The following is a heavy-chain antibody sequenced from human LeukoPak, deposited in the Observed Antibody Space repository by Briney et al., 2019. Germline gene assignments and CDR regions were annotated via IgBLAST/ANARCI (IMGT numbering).Heavy chain of an antibody. CDR1: GYTFTSYG. V-gene: IGHV1-8*03. Sequence: ASVKVSCKASGYTFTSYGISWVRQAPGQGLEWLGWMSPNSGNTGYAQKFQGRVTITRNTSISTAYMELRRLRSDDTAVYYCARAKDQPKEYYYYYYMDVWGKGTTITVSS. CDR2: MSPNSGNT. CDR3: ARAKDQPKEYYYYYYMDV. J-gene: IGHJ6*03. D-gene: IGHD2-2*01.